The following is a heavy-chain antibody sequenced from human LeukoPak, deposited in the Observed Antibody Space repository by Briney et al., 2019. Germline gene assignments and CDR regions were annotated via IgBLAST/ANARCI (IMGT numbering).Heavy chain of an antibody. J-gene: IGHJ3*02. CDR2: INSDGSIT. CDR1: GFTFSSYW. CDR3: ARGPGYAVGDAFDI. D-gene: IGHD5-12*01. V-gene: IGHV3-74*01. Sequence: GGALRLSFAAAGFTFSSYWIQWGRQGPGKGLGWVSRINSDGSITSYADCVKGRFHISRDNAKNTLYLQKNSLRAEDTAVYYCARGPGYAVGDAFDIWGQGTMVTVSS.